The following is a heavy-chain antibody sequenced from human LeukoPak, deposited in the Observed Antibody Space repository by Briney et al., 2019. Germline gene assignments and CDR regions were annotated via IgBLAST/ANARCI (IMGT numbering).Heavy chain of an antibody. CDR3: ARRGGGSYFAFDY. V-gene: IGHV4-59*01. CDR2: IYYSGST. CDR1: GGSISSYY. D-gene: IGHD1-26*01. Sequence: SETLSLTCTVSGGSISSYYWSWIRQPPGKGLEWIGYIYYSGSTNYNPSLKSRVTISVDTSKNQFSLKLSSVTAADTAVYYCARRGGGSYFAFDYWGQGTLVTVSS. J-gene: IGHJ4*02.